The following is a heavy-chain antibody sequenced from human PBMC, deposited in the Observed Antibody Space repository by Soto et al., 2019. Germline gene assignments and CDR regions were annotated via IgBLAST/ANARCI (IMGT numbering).Heavy chain of an antibody. CDR3: VRGSSPWRGMDY. V-gene: IGHV3-74*01. CDR1: GFTFSTYC. J-gene: IGHJ4*02. Sequence: SLRLSCAVSGFTFSTYCMHWVRQAPETGLVWVSPICRDGSGTDYADSVKGRFAISRDDARNSLYLQMNSLRVEDTAIYYCVRGSSPWRGMDYWGQGTLVTVSS. D-gene: IGHD6-13*01. CDR2: ICRDGSGT.